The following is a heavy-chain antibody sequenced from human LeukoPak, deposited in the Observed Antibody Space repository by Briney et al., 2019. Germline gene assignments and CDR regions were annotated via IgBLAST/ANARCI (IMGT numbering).Heavy chain of an antibody. J-gene: IGHJ4*02. CDR3: AIRGIAAAGKGEYFDY. Sequence: GGSLRLSCAASGFTVSSNYMSWVRQAPGKGLEWVSVIYSGGSTYYADSVKGRFTISRDNSKNTLYLQMNSLRAEDTAVYYGAIRGIAAAGKGEYFDYWVQGTLVTVSS. V-gene: IGHV3-53*01. D-gene: IGHD6-13*01. CDR2: IYSGGST. CDR1: GFTVSSNY.